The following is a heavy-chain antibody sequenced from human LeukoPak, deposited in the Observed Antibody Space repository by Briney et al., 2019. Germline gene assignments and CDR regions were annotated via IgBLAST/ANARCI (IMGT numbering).Heavy chain of an antibody. J-gene: IGHJ4*02. CDR1: GYSFTSYW. CDR2: IYPGDSDT. D-gene: IGHD3-10*01. CDR3: ARHNYGSGSYYNHADY. Sequence: GESLKISCKGSGYSFTSYWIGWVRQMPGEGLEWMGIIYPGDSDTRYSPSFQGQVTILAGKSISTAYLQWSSLKASDTAMYYCARHNYGSGSYYNHADYWGQGTLVTVSS. V-gene: IGHV5-51*01.